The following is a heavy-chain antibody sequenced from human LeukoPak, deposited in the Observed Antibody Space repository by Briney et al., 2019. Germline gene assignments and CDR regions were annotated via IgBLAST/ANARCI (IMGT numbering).Heavy chain of an antibody. V-gene: IGHV3-64*01. D-gene: IGHD2-15*01. Sequence: GGSLRLSCAASGVTFSSYAMHWVRQAPGNGLEYVSAISSNGGSTYYASSVKGRFTISRDNSKNTLYLQMGSLRAEDMAVYYCARRYCSGSSCYLDYWGQGTLVTVSS. CDR3: ARRYCSGSSCYLDY. CDR2: ISSNGGST. CDR1: GVTFSSYA. J-gene: IGHJ4*02.